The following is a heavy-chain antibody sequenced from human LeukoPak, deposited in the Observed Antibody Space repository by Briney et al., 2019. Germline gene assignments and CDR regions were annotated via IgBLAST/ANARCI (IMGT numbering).Heavy chain of an antibody. V-gene: IGHV3-23*01. CDR1: GFTFSGYA. CDR3: AKQLTMIVVVPLDY. CDR2: ISGSGGST. D-gene: IGHD3-22*01. J-gene: IGHJ4*02. Sequence: PGGSLRLSCAASGFTFSGYAMSWVRQAPGKGLEWVSAISGSGGSTYYADSVKGRFTISRDNSKNTLYLQMNSLRAEDTAVYYCAKQLTMIVVVPLDYWGQGTLVTVSS.